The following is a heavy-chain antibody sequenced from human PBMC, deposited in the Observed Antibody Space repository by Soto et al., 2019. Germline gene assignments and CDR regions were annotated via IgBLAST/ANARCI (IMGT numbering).Heavy chain of an antibody. V-gene: IGHV4-61*01. J-gene: IGHJ4*02. CDR2: IYYSVST. CDR1: GGSVSSGSYY. Sequence: PSETLSLTCTVSGGSVSSGSYYCRWIREPPGKGLEWIGYIYYSVSTNYNPSLKSRVTISVDTSKDQYSLKLTSVNAADTGVYCCARLSDTAWYFDYWGQGTLVTVSS. D-gene: IGHD5-18*01. CDR3: ARLSDTAWYFDY.